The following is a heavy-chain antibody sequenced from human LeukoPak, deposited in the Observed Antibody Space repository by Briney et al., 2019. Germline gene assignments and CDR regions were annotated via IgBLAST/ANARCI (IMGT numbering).Heavy chain of an antibody. V-gene: IGHV3-48*01. CDR2: ISSSSSTI. Sequence: QTGGSLRLSCAASGFTFSSYSMNWVRQAPGKGLEWVSYISSSSSTIYYADSVKGRFTISRDNAKNTLYLQMNSLRAEDTAVYYCARDRGYDNAFDIWGQGTMVTVSS. D-gene: IGHD5-12*01. J-gene: IGHJ3*02. CDR1: GFTFSSYS. CDR3: ARDRGYDNAFDI.